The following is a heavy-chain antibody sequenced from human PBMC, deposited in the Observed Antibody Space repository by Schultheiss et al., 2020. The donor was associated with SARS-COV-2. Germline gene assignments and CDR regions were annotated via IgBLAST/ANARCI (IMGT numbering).Heavy chain of an antibody. CDR1: GFTFSSYA. D-gene: IGHD3-10*01. Sequence: GGSLRLSCSASGFTFSSYAMHWVRQAPGKGLEYVSAISSNGGSTYYADSVKGRFTISRDNSKNTLYLQMNSLRAEDTAVYYCAKGVPRYGSGSYYGYFDYWGQGTLVTVSS. V-gene: IGHV3-64*04. J-gene: IGHJ4*02. CDR3: AKGVPRYGSGSYYGYFDY. CDR2: ISSNGGST.